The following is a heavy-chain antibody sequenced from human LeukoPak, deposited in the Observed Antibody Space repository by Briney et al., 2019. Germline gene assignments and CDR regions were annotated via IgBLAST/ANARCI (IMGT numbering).Heavy chain of an antibody. CDR2: INQDGSDK. Sequence: GGSLRLSCAASGFTVSSNYMSWVRQAPGKGLECVANINQDGSDKYYVDSVKGRFTISRDNTKNSLYLQMNSLRAEDTAVYYCVGGDYWGQGTLVTVSS. J-gene: IGHJ4*02. V-gene: IGHV3-7*01. CDR3: VGGDY. CDR1: GFTVSSNY.